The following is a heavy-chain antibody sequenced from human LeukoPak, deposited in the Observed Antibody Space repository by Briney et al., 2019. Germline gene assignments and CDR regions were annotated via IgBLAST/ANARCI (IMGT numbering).Heavy chain of an antibody. CDR2: ISAYSGNT. CDR1: GYTFTGYY. CDR3: ARGTASDY. V-gene: IGHV1-18*04. J-gene: IGHJ4*02. Sequence: ASVKVSCKASGYTFTGYYMHWVRQAPGQGLEWMGWISAYSGNTNYAQKLQGRVTMTTDTSTSTAYMEMRSLRSDDTAIYYCARGTASDYWGQGTLVTVSS.